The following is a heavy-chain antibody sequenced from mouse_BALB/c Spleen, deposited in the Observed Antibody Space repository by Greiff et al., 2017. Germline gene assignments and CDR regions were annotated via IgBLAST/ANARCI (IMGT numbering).Heavy chain of an antibody. Sequence: EVKLVESGGGLVQPGGSLRLSCATSGFTFTDYYMSWVRQPPGKALEWLGFIRNKANGYTTEYSASVKGRFTISRDNSQSILYLQMNTLRAEDSATYYCARGGIYYAVDYWGQGTSVTVSS. V-gene: IGHV7-3*02. J-gene: IGHJ4*01. CDR1: GFTFTDYY. CDR2: IRNKANGYTT. CDR3: ARGGIYYAVDY.